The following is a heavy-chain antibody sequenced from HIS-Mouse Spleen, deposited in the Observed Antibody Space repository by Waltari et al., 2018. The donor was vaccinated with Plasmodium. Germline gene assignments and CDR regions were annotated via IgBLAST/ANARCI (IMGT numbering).Heavy chain of an antibody. D-gene: IGHD6-6*01. J-gene: IGHJ6*02. CDR1: GFSLSTSGMC. CDR2: IDWDDDK. CDR3: ARTTYSSSSAKYYYYGMDV. Sequence: QVTLRESGPALVKPTQTLTLTCTFSGFSLSTSGMCVSWIRQPPGKALEWLARIDWDDDKYYSTSLKTRRTISKDTSKNQVVLTMTNMDPVDTATYYCARTTYSSSSAKYYYYGMDVWGQGTTVTVSS. V-gene: IGHV2-70*15.